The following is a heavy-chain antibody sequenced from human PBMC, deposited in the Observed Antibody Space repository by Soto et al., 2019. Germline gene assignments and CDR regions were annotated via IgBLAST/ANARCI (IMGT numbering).Heavy chain of an antibody. CDR1: GGSITSGDYY. J-gene: IGHJ4*02. D-gene: IGHD3-22*01. V-gene: IGHV4-30-4*01. CDR3: ARGYYYDSSGYSVAWFDY. CDR2: IDDSGST. Sequence: LSRTCTVSGGSITSGDYYWSWIRQPPGRGLGGSGYIDDSGSTYYNPSLKSRVTISVDTSKPQFSLKLSSVTAADTAVYYCARGYYYDSSGYSVAWFDYWGQGTLVTVSS.